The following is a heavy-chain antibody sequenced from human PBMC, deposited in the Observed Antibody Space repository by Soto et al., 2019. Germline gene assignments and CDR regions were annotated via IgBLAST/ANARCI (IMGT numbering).Heavy chain of an antibody. J-gene: IGHJ4*02. Sequence: PSETLSLTCTVSGGSVSSGSYYWSWIRQPPGKGLEWIGYIYYSGSTNYNPSLKSRVTISVDTSKNQFSLKLSSVTAADTAVYYCARLSIVVVVAASTGFDYWGQGTLVTVSS. CDR2: IYYSGST. V-gene: IGHV4-61*01. CDR1: GGSVSSGSYY. CDR3: ARLSIVVVVAASTGFDY. D-gene: IGHD2-15*01.